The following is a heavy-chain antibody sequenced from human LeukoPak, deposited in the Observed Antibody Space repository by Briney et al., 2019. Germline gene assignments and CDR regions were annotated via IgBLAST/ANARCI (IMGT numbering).Heavy chain of an antibody. CDR1: GFTFSSYS. CDR3: ASLIRFGELCVY. CDR2: ISSSSSYI. J-gene: IGHJ4*02. Sequence: GGSLRLSCAASGFTFSSYSMNWVRQAPGKGLEWVSSISSSSSYIYYADSVKGRFTVSRDNAKNSLYLQMNSLRAEDTAVYYCASLIRFGELCVYWGQGTLVTVSS. D-gene: IGHD3-10*01. V-gene: IGHV3-21*01.